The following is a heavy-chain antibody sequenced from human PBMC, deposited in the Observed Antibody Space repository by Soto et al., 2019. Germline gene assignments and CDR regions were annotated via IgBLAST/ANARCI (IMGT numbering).Heavy chain of an antibody. V-gene: IGHV4-31*02. D-gene: IGHD3-16*02. CDR2: IYYSGSI. J-gene: IGHJ5*02. CDR3: ARALSGYLNWFDP. CDR1: GGYISSVGYY. Sequence: SETLSLTCTVSGGYISSVGYYWSWIRQHPGKGLEWIGYIYYSGSIYYNPSLKSRVTISVDTSKNQFSLKLSSVTAADTAVYYCARALSGYLNWFDPWGQGTLVTVSS.